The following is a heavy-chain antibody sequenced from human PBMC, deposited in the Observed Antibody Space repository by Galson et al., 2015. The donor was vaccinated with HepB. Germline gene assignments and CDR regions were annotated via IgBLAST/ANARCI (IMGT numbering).Heavy chain of an antibody. Sequence: SLRLSCAASGFTFSSYAMHWVRQAPGKGLEWVAVISYDGSNKYYADSVKGRFTISRDNSKNTLYLQMNSLRAEDTAVYYCATSSGGSCYYWGQGTLVTVSS. CDR3: ATSSGGSCYY. V-gene: IGHV3-30*04. J-gene: IGHJ4*02. CDR2: ISYDGSNK. D-gene: IGHD2-15*01. CDR1: GFTFSSYA.